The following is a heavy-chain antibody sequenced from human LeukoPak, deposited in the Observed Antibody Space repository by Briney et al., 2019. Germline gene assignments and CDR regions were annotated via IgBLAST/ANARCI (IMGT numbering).Heavy chain of an antibody. CDR3: ARIFGDYVHGVDY. D-gene: IGHD4-17*01. J-gene: IGHJ4*02. Sequence: SETLSLTCTVSGGSISSSSYYWGWIRQPPGKGLEWIGSIYYSGSTYYNPSLKSRVTISVDTSKNQFSLKLSSVTAADTAVYYCARIFGDYVHGVDYWGQGTLVTVSS. CDR2: IYYSGST. V-gene: IGHV4-39*01. CDR1: GGSISSSSYY.